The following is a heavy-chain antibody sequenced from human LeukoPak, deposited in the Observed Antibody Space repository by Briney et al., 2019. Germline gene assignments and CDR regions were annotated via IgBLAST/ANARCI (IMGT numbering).Heavy chain of an antibody. D-gene: IGHD3-3*01. CDR1: GGSISSSSYY. CDR2: FSYSGST. V-gene: IGHV4-39*01. J-gene: IGHJ4*02. Sequence: PSETLSLTCTVSGGSISSSSYYWVWIRQPPGKGLEWIGSFSYSGSTYYNPSLKSRVTISVDTSRNQFSLKLTSVIAADTAVYYCARRGVGLLFDFWGQGTLVTVSS. CDR3: ARRGVGLLFDF.